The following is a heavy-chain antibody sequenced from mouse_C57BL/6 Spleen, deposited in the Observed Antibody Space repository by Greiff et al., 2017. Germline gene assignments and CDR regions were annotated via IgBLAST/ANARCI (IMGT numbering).Heavy chain of an antibody. V-gene: IGHV1-42*01. D-gene: IGHD4-1*01. CDR1: GYSFTGYY. CDR2: INPSTGGT. Sequence: EVQLQQSGPELVKPGASVKISCKASGYSFTGYYMNWVKQSPEKSLEWIGEINPSTGGTTYNQKFKAKATLTVDKSSSTAYMQLKSLTSEDSAVYYCASLGRGGAWFAYWGQGTLVTVSA. J-gene: IGHJ3*01. CDR3: ASLGRGGAWFAY.